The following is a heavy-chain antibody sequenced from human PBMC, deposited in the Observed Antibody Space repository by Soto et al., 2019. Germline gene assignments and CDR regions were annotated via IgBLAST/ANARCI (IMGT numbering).Heavy chain of an antibody. J-gene: IGHJ6*02. CDR1: GGSISSDSYY. CDR2: IYYSGST. V-gene: IGHV4-39*01. Sequence: QLQLQESGPGLVKPSETLSLTCTVSGGSISSDSYYWGWIRQPPGKGLEWIGSIYYSGSTYYSSSLKCRVTISVDTSKNEFSLRLSSATAADTAVYYCARHFSSGWVYHYGLDVWGQGTTVTVSS. CDR3: ARHFSSGWVYHYGLDV. D-gene: IGHD6-19*01.